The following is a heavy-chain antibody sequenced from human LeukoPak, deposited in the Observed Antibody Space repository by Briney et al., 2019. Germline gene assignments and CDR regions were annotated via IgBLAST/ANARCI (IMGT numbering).Heavy chain of an antibody. J-gene: IGHJ6*03. D-gene: IGHD6-19*01. Sequence: PSQTLSLTCTVSGGSISSGSYYWSWIRQPAGKGLEWIGRIYTSGSTNYNPSLKSRVTISVDTSRNQFSLKLSSVTAADTAVYYCAGDYSSGWYVNYYYYMDVWGKGTTVTVSS. CDR1: GGSISSGSYY. V-gene: IGHV4-61*02. CDR2: IYTSGST. CDR3: AGDYSSGWYVNYYYYMDV.